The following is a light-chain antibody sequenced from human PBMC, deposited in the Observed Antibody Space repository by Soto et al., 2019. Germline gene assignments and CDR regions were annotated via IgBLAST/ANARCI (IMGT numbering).Light chain of an antibody. CDR1: QSISNR. Sequence: DIQMTQSPFTVSASVGDRVTITCRASQSISNRLAWYQQKPGKAPKFLIYDASSLESGVPSRFSGSGSGTEFTLTISSLQPDDCSTYYCQQYSSFMWTFGQGTKVEIK. CDR3: QQYSSFMWT. V-gene: IGKV1-5*01. CDR2: DAS. J-gene: IGKJ1*01.